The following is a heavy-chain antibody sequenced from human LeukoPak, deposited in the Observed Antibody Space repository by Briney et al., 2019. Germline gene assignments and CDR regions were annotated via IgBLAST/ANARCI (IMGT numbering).Heavy chain of an antibody. CDR3: ARNILFAFDI. V-gene: IGHV3-53*01. J-gene: IGHJ3*02. CDR2: IYNDGST. Sequence: PGGSLRLSCAASGLTASSSYMSWVRQAPGKGLEWGSIIYNDGSTYYADSMKGRFTISRDNSKNTLYLQVNSLRAEDTAMYYCARNILFAFDIWGQGTMVTVSS. CDR1: GLTASSSY.